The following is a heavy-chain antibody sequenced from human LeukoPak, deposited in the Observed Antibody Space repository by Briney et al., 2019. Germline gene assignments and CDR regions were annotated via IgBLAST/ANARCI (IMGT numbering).Heavy chain of an antibody. D-gene: IGHD6-13*01. Sequence: ASVKVSCKASGYTFTSYAMHWVRQAPGQRLEWMGWINAGNGNTKHSQKFQGRVTITRDTSASTAYMELSSLRSEDTAVYYCARGGIAAAGNYYYYGMDVWGKGTTVTVSS. J-gene: IGHJ6*04. CDR3: ARGGIAAAGNYYYYGMDV. V-gene: IGHV1-3*01. CDR1: GYTFTSYA. CDR2: INAGNGNT.